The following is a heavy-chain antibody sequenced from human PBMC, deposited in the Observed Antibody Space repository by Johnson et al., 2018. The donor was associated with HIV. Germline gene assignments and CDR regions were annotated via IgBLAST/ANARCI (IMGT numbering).Heavy chain of an antibody. Sequence: QVQLVESGGGLVQPGGSLRLSCAASGFTFSSYGMHWVRQAPGKGLEWVAVISYDGSNKYYADSVKGRFTISRDNSKNTLYLQMNSLKTEDTAVYYCTRSIAATGRDALDIWGQGTMVTVSS. CDR1: GFTFSSYG. CDR3: TRSIAATGRDALDI. D-gene: IGHD6-13*01. J-gene: IGHJ3*02. CDR2: ISYDGSNK. V-gene: IGHV3-30*03.